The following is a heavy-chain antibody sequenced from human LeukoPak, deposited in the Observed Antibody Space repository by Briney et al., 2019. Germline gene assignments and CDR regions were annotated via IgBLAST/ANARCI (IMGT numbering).Heavy chain of an antibody. CDR1: GGSISSSNW. CDR3: ARLNRLFDY. J-gene: IGHJ4*02. CDR2: IYHSGST. D-gene: IGHD2/OR15-2a*01. Sequence: SETLSLTCAVSGGSISSSNWWSWVRQPPEKGLEWIGEIYHSGSTNYNPSLKSRVTISVDTSKNQFSLKLSSVTAADTAVYYCARLNRLFDYWGQGTLVTVSS. V-gene: IGHV4-4*02.